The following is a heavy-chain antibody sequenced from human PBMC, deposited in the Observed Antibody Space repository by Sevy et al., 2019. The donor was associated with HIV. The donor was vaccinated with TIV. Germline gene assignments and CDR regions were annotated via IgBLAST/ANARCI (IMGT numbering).Heavy chain of an antibody. J-gene: IGHJ4*02. CDR1: GFTLSAST. CDR3: TRPQYYFDTSVYEFHYLDD. CDR2: IRSKVNNYAT. V-gene: IGHV3-73*01. Sequence: GGSLRLSCAASGFTLSASTIYWVRQASGKGLEWVCRIRSKVNNYATSYIASVKGRFTISRDDSKNTAYLQMNSLKTEDTAVYYCTRPQYYFDTSVYEFHYLDDWGQGTRVTVSS. D-gene: IGHD3-22*01.